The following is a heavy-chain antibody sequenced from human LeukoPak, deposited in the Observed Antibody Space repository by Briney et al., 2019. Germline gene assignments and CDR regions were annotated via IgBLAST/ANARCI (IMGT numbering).Heavy chain of an antibody. CDR1: GYTFTSYA. D-gene: IGHD3-10*01. CDR3: ARDEKWFGELSRFGYYFDY. Sequence: ASVKVSCKASGYTFTSYAMNWVRQAPGQGLEWMGWINTNTGNPTYAQGFTGRFVFSLDTSVSTAYLQISSLKAEDTAVYYCARDEKWFGELSRFGYYFDYWGQGTLVTVSS. J-gene: IGHJ4*02. CDR2: INTNTGNP. V-gene: IGHV7-4-1*02.